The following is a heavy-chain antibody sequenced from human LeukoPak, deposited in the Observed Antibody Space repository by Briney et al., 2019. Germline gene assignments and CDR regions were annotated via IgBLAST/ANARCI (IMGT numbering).Heavy chain of an antibody. J-gene: IGHJ4*02. CDR2: INHSGST. D-gene: IGHD6-19*01. CDR1: GGSFSGYY. V-gene: IGHV4-34*01. Sequence: NPSETLSLTCAVYGGSFSGYYWSWIRQPPGKGLEWIGEINHSGSTNYNPSLKSRVTISVDTSKNQFSLKLSSVTAADTAVYYCARGRYSSGWWYWGQGTLVTVSS. CDR3: ARGRYSSGWWY.